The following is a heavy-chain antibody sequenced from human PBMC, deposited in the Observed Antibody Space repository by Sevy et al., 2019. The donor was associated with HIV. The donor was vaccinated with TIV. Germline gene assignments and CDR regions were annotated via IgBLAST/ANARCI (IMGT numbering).Heavy chain of an antibody. CDR3: ARVRYTYGFPIFFDY. Sequence: SETLSLTCSVSAGSISSYYWSWIRQPPGKGLEWIDYSGSTSYNSSLKSRVTISVDRSKNQFSLKLRSVTAADTAIYYCARVRYTYGFPIFFDYWGQGILVTVSS. CDR1: AGSISSYY. J-gene: IGHJ4*02. D-gene: IGHD5-18*01. V-gene: IGHV4-59*01. CDR2: YSGST.